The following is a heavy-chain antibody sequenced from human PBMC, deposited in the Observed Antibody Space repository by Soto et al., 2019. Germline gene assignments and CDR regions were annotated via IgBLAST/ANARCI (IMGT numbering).Heavy chain of an antibody. D-gene: IGHD2-15*01. CDR2: TYYMSKWYN. CDR1: GDSVSSNSAA. V-gene: IGHV6-1*01. CDR3: ARVTKVGGFDI. J-gene: IGHJ3*02. Sequence: SQTLSLTCAISGDSVSSNSAAWNWIRQSPSIGLEWLGRTYYMSKWYNDYAVSVKSRISINPDTPKNQFFLQLNSVIPEDTAVYYCARVTKVGGFDIWGQGTMVT.